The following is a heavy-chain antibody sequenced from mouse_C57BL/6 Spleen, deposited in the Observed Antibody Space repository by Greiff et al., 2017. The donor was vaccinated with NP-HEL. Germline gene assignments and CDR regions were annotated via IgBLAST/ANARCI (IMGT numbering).Heavy chain of an antibody. CDR3: ARSTYRYYYAMDY. D-gene: IGHD1-1*01. CDR2: IDPSDSYT. Sequence: VQLQQPGAELVMPGASVKLSCKASGYTFTSYWMHWVKQRPGQGLEWIGEIDPSDSYTNYNQKFKGKSTLTVDKSSSTAYMQLSSLTSEDSAVYYCARSTYRYYYAMDYWGQGTSVTVSS. J-gene: IGHJ4*01. CDR1: GYTFTSYW. V-gene: IGHV1-69*01.